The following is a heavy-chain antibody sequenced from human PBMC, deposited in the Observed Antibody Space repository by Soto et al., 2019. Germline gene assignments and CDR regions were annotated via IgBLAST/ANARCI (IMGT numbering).Heavy chain of an antibody. CDR2: SRNRVNSHTT. V-gene: IGHV3-72*01. CDR3: TRGLLGGAPSYTFHGMDV. J-gene: IGHJ6*01. D-gene: IGHD1-26*01. Sequence: EVQLVESGGGLVQPGGSLRLSCAASGFTFSDHYMDWVRQAPGKGLEWVARSRNRVNSHTTEYAASVKGRLTISRDESKSSLYLQMNSLKSEDTAVYYCTRGLLGGAPSYTFHGMDVWGQGTTVTVSS. CDR1: GFTFSDHY.